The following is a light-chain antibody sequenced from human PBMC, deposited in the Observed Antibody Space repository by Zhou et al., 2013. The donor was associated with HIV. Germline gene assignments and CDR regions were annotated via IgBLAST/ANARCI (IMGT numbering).Light chain of an antibody. CDR3: QQFDSYPIT. CDR1: QGISRA. CDR2: DAS. Sequence: IHLTQSPSSLSPSIGDRVTITCRASQGISRALAWYQQKPEKPPKVLIYDASSLKSGVPSRFSGSGSGTDFTLTISSLQPEDFATYYCQQFDSYPITFGQGHDW. J-gene: IGKJ5*01. V-gene: IGKV1-13*02.